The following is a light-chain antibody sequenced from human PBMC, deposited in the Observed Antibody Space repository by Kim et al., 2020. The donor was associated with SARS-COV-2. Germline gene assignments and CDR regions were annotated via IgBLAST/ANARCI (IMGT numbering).Light chain of an antibody. CDR2: QDN. J-gene: IGLJ3*02. CDR3: QAWDSSTWV. V-gene: IGLV3-1*01. Sequence: SYELTQPPSVSVSPGQTASITCSGDKLGEKYACWYQQKPGQSPVLVIYQDNKRPSGIPERFSGSNSGKTATLTISGTQAMDEADYYCQAWDSSTWVFGGGTKLTVL. CDR1: KLGEKY.